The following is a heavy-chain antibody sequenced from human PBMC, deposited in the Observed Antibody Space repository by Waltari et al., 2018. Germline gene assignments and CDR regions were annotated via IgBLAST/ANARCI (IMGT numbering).Heavy chain of an antibody. Sequence: EVQLVESGGGLVKPGGSLRLSCVASGFTFPPPTMTWVRQAPGEGLEWVATIYSDSSSAYYADSVRARFTIFRDNAGNSLYRQINSLRVEDTAVYYCTRDIYTGSPVEAYDIWGQGTMVTVSS. CDR3: TRDIYTGSPVEAYDI. V-gene: IGHV3-21*01. J-gene: IGHJ3*02. CDR1: GFTFPPPT. CDR2: IYSDSSSA. D-gene: IGHD1-26*01.